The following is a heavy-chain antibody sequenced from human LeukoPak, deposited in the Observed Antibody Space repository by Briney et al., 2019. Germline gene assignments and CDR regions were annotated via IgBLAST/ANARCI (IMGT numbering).Heavy chain of an antibody. CDR2: ITISSNFI. CDR1: GFSLSSYS. D-gene: IGHD2-2*01. J-gene: IGHJ4*02. V-gene: IGHV3-21*04. Sequence: PGGSLRLSCAASGFSLSSYSMNWVRQAPGKGLEWVSSITISSNFIYYADSVKGRFTISRDNAKNSLYLQMNSLRAEDTAVYYCASPPEEGYCSSTSCRPDYSMGYWGQGTLVTVSS. CDR3: ASPPEEGYCSSTSCRPDYSMGY.